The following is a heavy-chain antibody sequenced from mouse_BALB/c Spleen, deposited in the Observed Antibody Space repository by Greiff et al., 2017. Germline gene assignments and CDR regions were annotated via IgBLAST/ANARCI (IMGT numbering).Heavy chain of an antibody. CDR2: ISTYYGDA. Sequence: QVQLKESGAELVRPGVSVKISCKGSGYTFTDYAMHWVKQSHAKSLEWIGVISTYYGDASYNQKFKGKATMTVDKSSSTAYMELARLTSEDSAIYYCARSDEPYAMDYWGQGTSVTVSS. CDR3: ARSDEPYAMDY. CDR1: GYTFTDYA. J-gene: IGHJ4*01. V-gene: IGHV1S137*01.